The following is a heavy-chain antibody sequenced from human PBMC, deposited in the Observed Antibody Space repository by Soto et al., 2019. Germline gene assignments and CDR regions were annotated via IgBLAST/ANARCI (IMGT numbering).Heavy chain of an antibody. CDR1: GFSFTTYA. D-gene: IGHD3-3*02. V-gene: IGHV3-23*01. Sequence: EVQLLESGGGLVQPGGSLRLSCAASGFSFTTYAMTWVRQAPGRGLEWVSAISGSGATTYYADSVKGRFTISRDNTKNTLDLQMNSLKAQVTVVYYCAEDFGLASPCLYFQHWGQGTLVTGFS. CDR2: ISGSGATT. J-gene: IGHJ1*01. CDR3: AEDFGLASPCLYFQH.